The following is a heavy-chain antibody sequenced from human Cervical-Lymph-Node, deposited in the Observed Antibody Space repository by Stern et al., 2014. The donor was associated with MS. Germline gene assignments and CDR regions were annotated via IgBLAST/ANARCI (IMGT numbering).Heavy chain of an antibody. Sequence: VPLVQSGAEVKKPRSSVQVSCKASGGTFRSYAFNWVRHAPGQGLEWMGGIIPLFGVPDYAQKFQGRVTITADESTSTVYMELSSLRSEDTAVYYCARVKDDYSRVGAFDIWGQGTMVTVSS. D-gene: IGHD4-11*01. CDR3: ARVKDDYSRVGAFDI. V-gene: IGHV1-69*01. J-gene: IGHJ3*02. CDR1: GGTFRSYA. CDR2: IIPLFGVP.